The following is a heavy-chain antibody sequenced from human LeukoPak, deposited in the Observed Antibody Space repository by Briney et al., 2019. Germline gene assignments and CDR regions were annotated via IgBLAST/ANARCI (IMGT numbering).Heavy chain of an antibody. CDR1: GFTFSSYG. V-gene: IGHV3-33*08. J-gene: IGHJ6*03. CDR2: IRYDGSNK. Sequence: QPGRSLRLSCAASGFTFSSYGMHWVRQAPGKGLEWVAFIRYDGSNKYYADSVKGRFTISRDNAKNSLYLQMNSLRAEDTAVYYCARVVVVAATLGYYYMDVWGKGTTVTVSS. CDR3: ARVVVVAATLGYYYMDV. D-gene: IGHD2-15*01.